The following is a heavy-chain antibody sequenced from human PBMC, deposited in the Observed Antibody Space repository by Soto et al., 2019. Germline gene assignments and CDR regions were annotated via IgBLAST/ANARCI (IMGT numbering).Heavy chain of an antibody. CDR3: AKETNDYEINF. J-gene: IGHJ4*02. V-gene: IGHV3-30-3*01. CDR2: ISYDGNTQ. CDR1: GFIFSGYA. Sequence: QVQLVESGGGVVQPGGSLRLSCAASGFIFSGYAMHWVRQAPGKGLEWVAVISYDGNTQYYAASVKGRFTVSRDNSNNILYVEMNNLRDEDTAMYYCAKETNDYEINFWGQGPLVTVSP. D-gene: IGHD4-17*01.